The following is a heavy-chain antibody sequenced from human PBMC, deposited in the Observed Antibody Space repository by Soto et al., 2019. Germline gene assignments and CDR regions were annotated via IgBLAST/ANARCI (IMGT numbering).Heavy chain of an antibody. CDR1: GFTFRNYG. D-gene: IGHD1-20*01. CDR2: IGGAGGTT. V-gene: IGHV3-23*01. Sequence: QPGGSLRLSCAASGFTFRNYGMSWVRQAPGKGLEWVSTIGGAGGTTYYADSVNGRFSISRDNSKNALYLQMNSLRAEDTAVYYCAKVLTLITGTTPTVDYWGPGTLVTVSS. J-gene: IGHJ4*02. CDR3: AKVLTLITGTTPTVDY.